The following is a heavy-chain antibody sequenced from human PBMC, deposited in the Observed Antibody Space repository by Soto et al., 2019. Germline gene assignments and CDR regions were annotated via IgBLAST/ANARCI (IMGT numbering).Heavy chain of an antibody. CDR1: GYVFSNFY. CDR3: ARESSGDVDF. CDR2: INCRGGTT. D-gene: IGHD5-12*01. Sequence: QVKLVQSGAEVKKPGASVRVSCEASGYVFSNFYIHWVRQAPGGGLEWMGMINCRGGTTTFAQKFQCRVSMTRDTSTSRVYMGLNSLRSEDTAVYYCARESSGDVDFWGQGTLVTVSS. V-gene: IGHV1-46*01. J-gene: IGHJ4*02.